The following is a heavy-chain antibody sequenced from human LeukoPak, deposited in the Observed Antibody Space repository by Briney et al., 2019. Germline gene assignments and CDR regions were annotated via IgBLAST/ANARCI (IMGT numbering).Heavy chain of an antibody. CDR3: VKTPARYSSGWYYDY. D-gene: IGHD6-19*01. V-gene: IGHV3-64D*06. Sequence: GGSLRLSCSDSGFTFSSYAMHWVRQAPGKGLEYVSAISSNGGSTYYADSVKGRFNISRDNSKNTLYLQMSSLRAEDTAVYYCVKTPARYSSGWYYDYWGQGTLVTVSS. CDR2: ISSNGGST. J-gene: IGHJ4*02. CDR1: GFTFSSYA.